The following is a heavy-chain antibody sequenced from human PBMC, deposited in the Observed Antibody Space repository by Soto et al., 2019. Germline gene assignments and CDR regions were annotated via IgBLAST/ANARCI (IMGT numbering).Heavy chain of an antibody. CDR2: ISDYNGNT. J-gene: IGHJ6*03. D-gene: IGHD3-16*01. V-gene: IGHV1-18*01. Sequence: ASVKVSCKASGYTFTSYGISWVRQAPGQGLEWMGWISDYNGNTNYAQKLQGRVTMTTDTSTSTAYMELRSLRSDDTAVYYCARVMKGPFYMDVWGKGTTVTVSS. CDR1: GYTFTSYG. CDR3: ARVMKGPFYMDV.